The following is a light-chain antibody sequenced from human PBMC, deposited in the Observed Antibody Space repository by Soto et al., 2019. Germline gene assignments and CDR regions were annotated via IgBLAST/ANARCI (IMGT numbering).Light chain of an antibody. V-gene: IGKV3-20*01. Sequence: ETVLTQSPGTLSLSPGERATLSCRASQTISSNYLAWYRQTPGQAPRLLIYGASNRATGIADRFSGSGSGTDFTLIIIRLEPEDFALSYCQQYGSSPWTFRQGTKVEIK. J-gene: IGKJ1*01. CDR1: QTISSNY. CDR3: QQYGSSPWT. CDR2: GAS.